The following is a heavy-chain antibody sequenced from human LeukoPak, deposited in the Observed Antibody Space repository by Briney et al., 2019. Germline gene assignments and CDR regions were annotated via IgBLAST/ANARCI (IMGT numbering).Heavy chain of an antibody. J-gene: IGHJ5*02. V-gene: IGHV1-46*01. Sequence: ASVKVSCKASGFTFSNHYMHWVRQAPGQGFEWMGVINPTGTSTTYSQKFQGRVTMTRDTSTSTVYMALSDLRSEDTAVYYCARDHSSTAAPDRPTWWFDPWGQGTLVTVSS. CDR1: GFTFSNHY. CDR3: ARDHSSTAAPDRPTWWFDP. CDR2: INPTGTST. D-gene: IGHD6-13*01.